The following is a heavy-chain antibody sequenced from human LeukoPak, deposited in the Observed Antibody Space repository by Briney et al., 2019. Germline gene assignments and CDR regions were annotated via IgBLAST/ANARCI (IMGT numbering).Heavy chain of an antibody. D-gene: IGHD3-22*01. Sequence: GGSLRLSCAASGVTLSSYAMSWVRQAPGKGREWVSGISGSGGSTYYADSVKGRFTISRDNFKNTLYLQMNSLRAEDTAVYYCARDRRATYYYDTSAYWGQGTLVTVSS. CDR1: GVTLSSYA. CDR3: ARDRRATYYYDTSAY. J-gene: IGHJ4*02. CDR2: ISGSGGST. V-gene: IGHV3-23*01.